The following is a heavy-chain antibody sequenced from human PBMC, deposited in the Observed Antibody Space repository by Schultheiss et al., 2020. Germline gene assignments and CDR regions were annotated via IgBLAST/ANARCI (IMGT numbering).Heavy chain of an antibody. D-gene: IGHD3-10*01. CDR1: GGTFSSYT. V-gene: IGHV1-18*01. J-gene: IGHJ5*02. Sequence: ASVKVSCKASGGTFSSYTISWVRQAPGQGLEWMGWISAYNGNTNYAQKLQGRVTMTRDTSISTAYMELSRLRSDDTAVYYCAREGSGGWFDPWGQGTLVTVSS. CDR3: AREGSGGWFDP. CDR2: ISAYNGNT.